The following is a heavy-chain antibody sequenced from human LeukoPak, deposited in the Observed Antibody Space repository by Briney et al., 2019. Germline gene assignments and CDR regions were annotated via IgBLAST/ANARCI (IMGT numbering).Heavy chain of an antibody. J-gene: IGHJ4*02. Sequence: LSLTCAVYGGSFSGYYWSWVRQAPGKGLEWVSYISSSGSDIYYADSVKGRFTISRDNAKNSLYLQMNSLRAEDTAVYYCARSVSGYNDYWGQGTLVTVSS. CDR2: ISSSGSDI. CDR1: GGSFSGYY. V-gene: IGHV3-11*04. D-gene: IGHD3-3*01. CDR3: ARSVSGYNDY.